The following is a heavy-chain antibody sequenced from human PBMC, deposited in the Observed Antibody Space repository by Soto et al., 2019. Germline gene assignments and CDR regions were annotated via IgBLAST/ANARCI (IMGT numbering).Heavy chain of an antibody. Sequence: PSETLCLTCTFSGRSISSSSYYGAWIRQPPGKGLEWIGSIYYSGSTYYNPSLKSRVTISVDTSKNQFSLKLSSVTAADTAVYYCARVYDSSGYLDYWGQGTLVTVS. CDR1: GRSISSSSYY. CDR3: ARVYDSSGYLDY. D-gene: IGHD3-22*01. V-gene: IGHV4-39*01. CDR2: IYYSGST. J-gene: IGHJ4*02.